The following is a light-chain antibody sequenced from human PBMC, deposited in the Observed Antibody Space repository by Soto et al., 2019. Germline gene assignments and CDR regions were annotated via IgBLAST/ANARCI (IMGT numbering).Light chain of an antibody. V-gene: IGKV3-20*01. Sequence: EIVLTQSPGTLSLSLGERAALSCRASQSVDDKYLAWYQQKPGQAPRLLIYGASTRATGIPARFSGSGSGTEFTLTITRLEPEDFAVYYCQQYGGSPRTFGQGTKVDTK. CDR3: QQYGGSPRT. CDR2: GAS. J-gene: IGKJ1*01. CDR1: QSVDDKY.